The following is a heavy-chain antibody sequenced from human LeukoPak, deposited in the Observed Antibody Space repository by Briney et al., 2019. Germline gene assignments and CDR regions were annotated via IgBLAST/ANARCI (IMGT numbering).Heavy chain of an antibody. CDR3: ARDRGGGSDNSESY. CDR1: GYSISSGYY. V-gene: IGHV4-38-2*02. J-gene: IGHJ4*02. D-gene: IGHD4-23*01. CDR2: IYHSGST. Sequence: PSETLSLTCAVSGYSISSGYYWGWIRQPPGKGLEWIGCIYHSGSTYYNPSLKSRVTISVDTSKNQFSLNLNSVTAADTAVYYCARDRGGGSDNSESYWGQGTLVTVSS.